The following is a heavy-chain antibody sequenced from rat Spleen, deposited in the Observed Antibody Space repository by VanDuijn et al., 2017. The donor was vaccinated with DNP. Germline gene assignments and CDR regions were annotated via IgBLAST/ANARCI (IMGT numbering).Heavy chain of an antibody. J-gene: IGHJ2*01. CDR1: GFTFSNYD. D-gene: IGHD4-3*01. CDR3: STRNSGYGGYFDY. V-gene: IGHV5S23*01. Sequence: EVQLVESGGGLVQPGNSLKLSCAASGFTFSNYDMAWVRQAPKKGLEWVATISTSGSRTYYPDSVKGRFTISRDDAKSSLYLQMNSLRSEDTATYYCSTRNSGYGGYFDYWGQGVMVTVSS. CDR2: ISTSGSRT.